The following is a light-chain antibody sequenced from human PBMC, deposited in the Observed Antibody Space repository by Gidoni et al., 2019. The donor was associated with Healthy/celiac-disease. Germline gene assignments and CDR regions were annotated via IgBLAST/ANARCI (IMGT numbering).Light chain of an antibody. CDR2: EAS. J-gene: IGKJ4*01. Sequence: DIQMTQSPSTLSASVGDRVTITCRATQSISSWLAWYQQNTRKATKLLFYEASSLESGVSSRCSGSGSGTEFTLTISSLQPDDFATYYCQQYNSYTLTFGGGTKVEIK. CDR3: QQYNSYTLT. CDR1: QSISSW. V-gene: IGKV1-5*03.